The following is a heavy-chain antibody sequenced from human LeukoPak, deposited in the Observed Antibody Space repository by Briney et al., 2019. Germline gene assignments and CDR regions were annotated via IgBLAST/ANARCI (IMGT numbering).Heavy chain of an antibody. CDR3: ARGAPGSGSYYDY. J-gene: IGHJ4*02. V-gene: IGHV1-69*04. CDR1: GGTFSSYA. CDR2: IIPILGIA. D-gene: IGHD3-10*01. Sequence: SVKVSCKASGGTFSSYAISWVRQAPGQGLEWMGRIIPILGIANYAQKFQGRVTITADKSTSTAYMELSSLRAEDTAVYYCARGAPGSGSYYDYWGQGTLVTVSS.